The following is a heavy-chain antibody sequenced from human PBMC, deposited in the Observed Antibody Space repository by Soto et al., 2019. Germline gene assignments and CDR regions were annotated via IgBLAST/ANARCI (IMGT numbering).Heavy chain of an antibody. CDR3: ARGATMAWSSYYAMDV. Sequence: QVQLVQSGAEVKKPGSSVKVSCKASRDTISSYTISWVRQAPGQGLEWMGGIVPIYAAANYAQKFQGRVTITADKSTSTVYMELTTLRSEDTAVYYCARGATMAWSSYYAMDVWGQGTTVTVSS. CDR2: IVPIYAAA. CDR1: RDTISSYT. D-gene: IGHD3-10*01. J-gene: IGHJ6*02. V-gene: IGHV1-69*06.